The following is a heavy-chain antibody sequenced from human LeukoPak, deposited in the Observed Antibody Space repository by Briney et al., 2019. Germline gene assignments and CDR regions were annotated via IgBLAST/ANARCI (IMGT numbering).Heavy chain of an antibody. V-gene: IGHV3-43*02. J-gene: IGHJ4*02. D-gene: IGHD6-19*01. CDR2: ISGDGGST. Sequence: PGGSLRLSCAASGFTFDDYAMDWVRQAPGKGLEWVSLISGDGGSTYYADSVKGRFTISRDNSKNSLYLQMNSLRTEDTALYYCAKDLTRGSGWPIDYWGRGTLVTVSS. CDR1: GFTFDDYA. CDR3: AKDLTRGSGWPIDY.